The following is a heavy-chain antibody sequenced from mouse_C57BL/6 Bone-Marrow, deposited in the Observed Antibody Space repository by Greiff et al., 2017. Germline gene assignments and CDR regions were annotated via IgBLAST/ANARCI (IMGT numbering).Heavy chain of an antibody. D-gene: IGHD1-1*01. CDR2: ISDGGSYT. CDR1: GFTFSSYA. J-gene: IGHJ4*01. Sequence: EVKVVESGGGLVKPGGSLKLSCAASGFTFSSYAMSWVRQTPEKRLEWVATISDGGSYTYYPDNVKGRFTISRDNAKNNLYLQMSHLKSEDTAMYYCARDRGYYGSSYGAMDYWGQGTSVTVSS. CDR3: ARDRGYYGSSYGAMDY. V-gene: IGHV5-4*01.